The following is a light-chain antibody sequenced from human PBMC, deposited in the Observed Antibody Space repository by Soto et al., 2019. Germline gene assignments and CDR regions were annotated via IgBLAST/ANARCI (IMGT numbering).Light chain of an antibody. J-gene: IGKJ1*01. CDR2: SAS. CDR3: HQYNHWLTWT. Sequence: EIVMTQSPATLSLSPGQRATLSCRASQSVSSKLAWYQQRPGQAPRLLIYSASTRATGIPARFSSSGSGTEFTLTISSLQFEDFAVYYCHQYNHWLTWTFGQGTKVEIK. CDR1: QSVSSK. V-gene: IGKV3-15*01.